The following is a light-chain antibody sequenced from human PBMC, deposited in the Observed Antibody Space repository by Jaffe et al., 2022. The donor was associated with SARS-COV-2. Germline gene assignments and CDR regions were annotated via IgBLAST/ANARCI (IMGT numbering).Light chain of an antibody. Sequence: QSALTQPASVSGSPGQSITISCTGTSRDVGGYKYVSWYQQLPGKAPKLMIYDVSNRPSGVSNRFSGSKSGNTASLTISGLQAEDEADYYCSSYTTSSTLVFGTGTKVTVL. CDR3: SSYTTSSTLV. CDR2: DVS. V-gene: IGLV2-14*01. J-gene: IGLJ1*01. CDR1: SRDVGGYKY.